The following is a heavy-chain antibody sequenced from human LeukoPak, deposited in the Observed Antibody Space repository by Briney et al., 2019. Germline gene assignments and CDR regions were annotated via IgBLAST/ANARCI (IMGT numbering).Heavy chain of an antibody. CDR1: GYTFTSYG. Sequence: ASVKVSCKASGYTFTSYGISWVRQAPGQGLEWMGWIGAYNGNTNYAQKLQGRVTMTTDTSTSTAYMELRSLRSDDTAVYYCARGRHYGDYGLNWFDPWGQGTLVTVSS. D-gene: IGHD4-17*01. V-gene: IGHV1-18*01. CDR3: ARGRHYGDYGLNWFDP. J-gene: IGHJ5*02. CDR2: IGAYNGNT.